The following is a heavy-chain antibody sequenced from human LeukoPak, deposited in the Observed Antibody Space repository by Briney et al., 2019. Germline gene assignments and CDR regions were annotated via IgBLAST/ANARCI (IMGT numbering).Heavy chain of an antibody. V-gene: IGHV1-2*06. CDR3: ARDPGITGTEDTFDY. CDR2: INPNSGGT. D-gene: IGHD1-20*01. CDR1: GYTFTGYY. J-gene: IGHJ4*02. Sequence: ASVKVSCKASGYTFTGYYMHWVRQAPGQGLEWMGRINPNSGGTNYAQKFQGRVTMTRDTSISTAYMELSRLRSDATAVYYCARDPGITGTEDTFDYWGQGTLVTVSS.